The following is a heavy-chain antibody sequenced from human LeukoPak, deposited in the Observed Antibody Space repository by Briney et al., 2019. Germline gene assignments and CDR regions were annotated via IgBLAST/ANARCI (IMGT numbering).Heavy chain of an antibody. V-gene: IGHV6-1*01. Sequence: SQTLSLTCAISGDSVSSDSAAWNWIRQSPSRGLEWLGRTYYRSKWYNDYAVSVKSRITINPDTSKNQFSLQLNSVTPEDTAVYYCARGAQLEYSSPRIDYWGQGTLVTVSS. J-gene: IGHJ4*02. CDR2: TYYRSKWYN. CDR1: GDSVSSDSAA. D-gene: IGHD6-6*01. CDR3: ARGAQLEYSSPRIDY.